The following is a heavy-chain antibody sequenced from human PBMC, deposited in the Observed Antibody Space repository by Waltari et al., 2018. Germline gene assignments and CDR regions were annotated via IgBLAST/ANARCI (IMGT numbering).Heavy chain of an antibody. CDR3: ARGFWSGYEYFDY. J-gene: IGHJ4*02. CDR2: ISSSGSTI. V-gene: IGHV3-11*04. CDR1: GSTFRDSY. D-gene: IGHD3-3*01. Sequence: QVQLVESGGGLVKPGGSLRLSCAPSGSTFRDSYLSWIPQAPGKGLDWVSYISSSGSTIYYADSVKGRFTISRDNAKNSLYLQMNSLRAEDTAVYYCARGFWSGYEYFDYWGQGTLVTVSS.